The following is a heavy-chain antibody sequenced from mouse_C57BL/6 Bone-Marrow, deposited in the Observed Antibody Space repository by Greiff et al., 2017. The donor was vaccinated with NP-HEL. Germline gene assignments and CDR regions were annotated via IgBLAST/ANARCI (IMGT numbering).Heavy chain of an antibody. D-gene: IGHD1-1*01. CDR1: GFNIKDYY. Sequence: DVKLQESGAELVKPGASVKLSCTASGFNIKDYYMHWVKQRTEQGLEWIGRIDPEDGETKYAPKFQGKATITADTSSNPAYLQLSSLTSEDTAVYYCARHYYGPYYFDYWGQGTTLTVSS. J-gene: IGHJ2*01. CDR2: IDPEDGET. CDR3: ARHYYGPYYFDY. V-gene: IGHV14-2*01.